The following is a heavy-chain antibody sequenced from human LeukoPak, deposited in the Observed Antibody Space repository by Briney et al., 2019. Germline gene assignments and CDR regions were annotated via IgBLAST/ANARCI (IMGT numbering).Heavy chain of an antibody. CDR2: IWYDGSNK. J-gene: IGHJ4*02. CDR3: ATTADTAAGPY. V-gene: IGHV3-33*03. D-gene: IGHD6-13*01. Sequence: GGSLRLSCAASGFTFSSYGMHWVRQAPGKGLEWVAVIWYDGSNKYYADSVKGRFTISRDNAKNSLYLQMNSLRDEDTGVYYCATTADTAAGPYWGQGALVTVSS. CDR1: GFTFSSYG.